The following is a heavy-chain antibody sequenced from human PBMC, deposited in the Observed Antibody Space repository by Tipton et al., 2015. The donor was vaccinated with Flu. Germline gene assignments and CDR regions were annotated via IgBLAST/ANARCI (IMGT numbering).Heavy chain of an antibody. J-gene: IGHJ5*02. V-gene: IGHV3-9*01. CDR2: ISWNSDRT. CDR1: GFTFDDFA. CDR3: AKDRGLAAGVYDA. D-gene: IGHD2/OR15-2a*01. Sequence: AVSGFTFDDFAMHWVRHTPGKGLEWVSGISWNSDRTLYSDSVKGQFTISRDNAKNSLYLQMDRLRAEDTALYYCAKDRGLAAGVYDAWGQGTLVTVSS.